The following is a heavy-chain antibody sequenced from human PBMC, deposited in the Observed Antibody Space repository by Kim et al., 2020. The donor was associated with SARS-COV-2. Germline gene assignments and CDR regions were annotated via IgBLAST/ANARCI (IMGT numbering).Heavy chain of an antibody. J-gene: IGHJ4*02. V-gene: IGHV4-59*01. CDR3: ARDRIGYCSNSCCFLHFDF. CDR1: GGSISSYS. Sequence: SETLSLTCTVSGGSISSYSWSWIRQPPGKGLEWIGYTYYSGSTNHNPSLKSRVTMSVYKSKNQFSLKLSSVTAADTAVYYCARDRIGYCSNSCCFLHFDFWGQGTLVTVYS. CDR2: TYYSGST. D-gene: IGHD2-2*01.